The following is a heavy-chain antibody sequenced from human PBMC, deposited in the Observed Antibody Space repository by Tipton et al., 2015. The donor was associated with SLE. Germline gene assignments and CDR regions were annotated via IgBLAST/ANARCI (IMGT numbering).Heavy chain of an antibody. Sequence: TLSLTCTVSGGSVSSGSYYWSWIRQPPGKGLEWIGYIYYSGGTYYNPSLKSRVTISVDTSKNQFSLKLSSVTAADTAVYYCARDGGFMITFGGPDAFDIWGQGTMVTISS. CDR1: GGSVSSGSYY. J-gene: IGHJ3*02. CDR3: ARDGGFMITFGGPDAFDI. CDR2: IYYSGGT. D-gene: IGHD3-16*01. V-gene: IGHV4-61*01.